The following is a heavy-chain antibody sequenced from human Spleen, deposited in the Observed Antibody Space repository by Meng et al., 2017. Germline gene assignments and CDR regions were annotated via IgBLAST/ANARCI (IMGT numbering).Heavy chain of an antibody. CDR1: GYNFPDYY. CDR3: ARDEDISAAGKLFGDY. J-gene: IGHJ4*02. D-gene: IGHD6-25*01. V-gene: IGHV1-2*06. CDR2: INPKSGDT. Sequence: QGERGPSGAEVTKPGASMKVSCKPSGYNFPDYYIHWVRRAPGQGLEWMGRINPKSGDTHYAQKFQARVTMTGDTSISTAYMELSGLRSDDTAMYYCARDEDISAAGKLFGDYWGQGTLVTVSS.